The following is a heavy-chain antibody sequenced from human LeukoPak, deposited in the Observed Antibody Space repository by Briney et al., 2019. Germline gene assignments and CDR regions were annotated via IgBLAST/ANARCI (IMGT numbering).Heavy chain of an antibody. V-gene: IGHV3-30*03. J-gene: IGHJ4*02. D-gene: IGHD2-2*01. CDR2: ISYDGSTK. CDR3: ARGDRYCGGTGCYFSFHY. CDR1: GFTFSSYG. Sequence: PGRSLRLSCAASGFTFSSYGMHWVRQAPGKGLEWVAVISYDGSTKYYSDSVKGRFTISRDNSENTLYLQLNSLRAEDSAVYYCARGDRYCGGTGCYFSFHYWGQGTLVSVSS.